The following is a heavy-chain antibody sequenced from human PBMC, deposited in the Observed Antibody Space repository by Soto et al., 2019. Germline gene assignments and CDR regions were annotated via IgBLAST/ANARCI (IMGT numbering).Heavy chain of an antibody. CDR3: ARFRVAVADYYGMDV. CDR2: ISSSSSTI. V-gene: IGHV3-48*02. D-gene: IGHD6-19*01. CDR1: GFTFSSYS. J-gene: IGHJ6*02. Sequence: GGSLRLSCAASGFTFSSYSMNWVRQAPGKGLEWVSYISSSSSTIYYADSVKGRFTISRANAKNSLYLQMNSLRDEDTAVYYCARFRVAVADYYGMDVWGQGTTVTVSS.